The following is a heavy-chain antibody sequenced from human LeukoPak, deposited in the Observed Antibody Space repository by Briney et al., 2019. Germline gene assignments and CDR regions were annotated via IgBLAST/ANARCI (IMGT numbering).Heavy chain of an antibody. CDR2: ISWNSGII. D-gene: IGHD4-17*01. Sequence: PGGSLRLSCVASGFTFDDYAIHWVRQAPGKGLEWVSGISWNSGIIGYADSVKGRFTMSRDNAKNSLSLQMNSLRAEDTAVYYCARHRTASDYWGQGTLVTVSS. J-gene: IGHJ4*02. CDR3: ARHRTASDY. V-gene: IGHV3-9*01. CDR1: GFTFDDYA.